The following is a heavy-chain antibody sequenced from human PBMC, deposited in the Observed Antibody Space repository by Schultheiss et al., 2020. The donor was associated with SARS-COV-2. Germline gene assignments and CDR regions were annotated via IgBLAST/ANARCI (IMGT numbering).Heavy chain of an antibody. J-gene: IGHJ2*01. CDR1: GGTISSSSYY. CDR2: VYYSGST. V-gene: IGHV4-39*07. D-gene: IGHD5-18*01. Sequence: GSLRLSCTVSGGTISSSSYYWGWIRQPPGKGLEWIGSVYYSGSTYYNASLKSRVTISVDTSKNQFSLKLTSVTAADTAVYFCARAGYTAVPRYWNFDLWGRGTLVTVSS. CDR3: ARAGYTAVPRYWNFDL.